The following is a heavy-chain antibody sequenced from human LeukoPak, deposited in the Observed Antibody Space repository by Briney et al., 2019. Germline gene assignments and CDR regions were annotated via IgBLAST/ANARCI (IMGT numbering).Heavy chain of an antibody. Sequence: GESLKISCKGSGYSFTSYWIGWVRQIPGKGLEWMGIIYPGDSDTRYSPSFQGQVTISADKPISTAYLQWSSLKASDTAMYYCARLLYYDSSGYYPTWFDPWGQGTLVTVSS. CDR1: GYSFTSYW. V-gene: IGHV5-51*01. CDR2: IYPGDSDT. D-gene: IGHD3-22*01. CDR3: ARLLYYDSSGYYPTWFDP. J-gene: IGHJ5*02.